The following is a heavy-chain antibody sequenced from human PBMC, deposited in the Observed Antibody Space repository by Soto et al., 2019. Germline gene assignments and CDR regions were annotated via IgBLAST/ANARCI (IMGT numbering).Heavy chain of an antibody. D-gene: IGHD1-26*01. CDR1: GFTFSSYG. V-gene: IGHV3-30*18. J-gene: IGHJ1*01. Sequence: QVQLVESGGGVVQPGRSLRLSCAASGFTFSSYGMHWVRQAPGKGLEWVAVISYDGSNKYYADSVKGRFTISRDNSKNTVYLQMNSLRAEDTAVYYCAKVRDSGRYPPYFQHWGQGTLVTVSS. CDR3: AKVRDSGRYPPYFQH. CDR2: ISYDGSNK.